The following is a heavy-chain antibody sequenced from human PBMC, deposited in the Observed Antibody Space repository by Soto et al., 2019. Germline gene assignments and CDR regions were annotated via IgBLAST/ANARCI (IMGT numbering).Heavy chain of an antibody. CDR1: GYTFSDHH. D-gene: IGHD2-21*02. V-gene: IGHV3-72*01. Sequence: EVQLVESGGGLVQPGGSLRLSCAASGYTFSDHHMDWVRQAPGEGLGWVARCRNKAYSHTTEYAASVKGRLTISRDDTKSSFVLQMDSLRADDTAVYYCTSSRGDSRYLDYWGQGALVTVSS. CDR3: TSSRGDSRYLDY. J-gene: IGHJ4*02. CDR2: CRNKAYSHTT.